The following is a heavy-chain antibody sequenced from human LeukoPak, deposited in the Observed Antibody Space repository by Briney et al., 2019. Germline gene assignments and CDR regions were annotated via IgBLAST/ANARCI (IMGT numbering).Heavy chain of an antibody. V-gene: IGHV4-38-2*01. CDR3: ARGGDRYCSGGSCLYFDY. Sequence: PSETLSLTCAVSGYSISSGYYWGWIRQPPGKGLEWIGSIYHSGSTYYNPSLKSRVTISVDTSKNQFSLKLSSVTAADTAVYYCARGGDRYCSGGSCLYFDYWGQGTLVTVSS. D-gene: IGHD2-15*01. J-gene: IGHJ4*02. CDR1: GYSISSGYY. CDR2: IYHSGST.